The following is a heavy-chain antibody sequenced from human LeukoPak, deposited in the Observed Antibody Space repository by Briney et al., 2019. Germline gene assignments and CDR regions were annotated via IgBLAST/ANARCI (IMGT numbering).Heavy chain of an antibody. CDR3: ARTPSIAATYFDY. D-gene: IGHD6-25*01. J-gene: IGHJ4*02. CDR2: ISSSSSYI. V-gene: IGHV3-21*01. CDR1: GFTFSSYS. Sequence: PGGSLRLSCAASGFTFSSYSMNWVRQAPRKGLEWASSISSSSSYIYYADSVKGRFTISRDNAKNSLYLQMNSLRAEDTAVYYCARTPSIAATYFDYWGQGTLVTVSS.